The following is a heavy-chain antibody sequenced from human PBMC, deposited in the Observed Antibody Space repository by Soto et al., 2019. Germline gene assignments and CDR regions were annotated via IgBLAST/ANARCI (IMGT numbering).Heavy chain of an antibody. Sequence: ASVKVSCKASGYTFTSYGISWVRQAPGQGLEWMGWISAYNGNTNYAQKLQGRVTMTTDTSTSTAYMELRSLRSDDTAVYYCARAPGVIMFTYYYYGMDVWGQGTTVTVSS. CDR1: GYTFTSYG. J-gene: IGHJ6*02. V-gene: IGHV1-18*01. D-gene: IGHD3-16*01. CDR3: ARAPGVIMFTYYYYGMDV. CDR2: ISAYNGNT.